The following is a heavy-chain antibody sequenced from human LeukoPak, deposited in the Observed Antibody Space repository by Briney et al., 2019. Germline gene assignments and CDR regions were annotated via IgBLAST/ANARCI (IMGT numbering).Heavy chain of an antibody. D-gene: IGHD6-13*01. CDR2: VKQDGSEK. Sequence: PGGSLRLSCVASGFTFSNYWMSWVRQAPGKGLEWVANVKQDGSEKYYVDSVKGRFTISRDNAKKSLYLQMNSLRAEDTAVYYCARVEAAAGPYNWFDPWGQGTLVTISS. CDR1: GFTFSNYW. CDR3: ARVEAAAGPYNWFDP. J-gene: IGHJ5*02. V-gene: IGHV3-7*01.